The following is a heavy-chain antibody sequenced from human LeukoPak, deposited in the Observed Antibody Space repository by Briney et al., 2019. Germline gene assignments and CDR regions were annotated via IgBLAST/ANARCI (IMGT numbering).Heavy chain of an antibody. CDR2: IYPKTGGT. CDR1: GYTFTGYY. V-gene: IGHV1-2*02. J-gene: IGHJ5*02. Sequence: ASVKVSRKASGYTFTGYYLHWVRPAPGQGLEGMGWIYPKTGGTSYAQKFQGRVTMTRDTSISTAYLELIGLRSDDTAVYYCAGPWDQVGFDPWGQGTLVSVSS. D-gene: IGHD1-26*01. CDR3: AGPWDQVGFDP.